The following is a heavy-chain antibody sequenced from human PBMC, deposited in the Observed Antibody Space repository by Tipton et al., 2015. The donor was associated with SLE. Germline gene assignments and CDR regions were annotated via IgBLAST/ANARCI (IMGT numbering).Heavy chain of an antibody. D-gene: IGHD6-13*01. CDR1: GYTFTSYG. Sequence: QVQLVQSGAEVKKPGASVKVSCKASGYTFTSYGISWVRQAPGQGLEWMGWISGDNSSTNYAQNLQGRIIMTTDTSTSTAYMELSSLRSEDTAVYYCARAISTYSSSWWLDYWGQGTLVTVSS. V-gene: IGHV1-18*01. J-gene: IGHJ4*02. CDR3: ARAISTYSSSWWLDY. CDR2: ISGDNSST.